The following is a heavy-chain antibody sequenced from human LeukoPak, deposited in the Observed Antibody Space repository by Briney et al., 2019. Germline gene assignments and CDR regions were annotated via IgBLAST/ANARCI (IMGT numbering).Heavy chain of an antibody. CDR2: ISGSGGST. CDR3: ARESIAAAGTDVSWFDP. J-gene: IGHJ5*02. CDR1: GFTFSSYA. Sequence: GSLRLSCAASGFTFSSYAMSWVRQAPGKGLEWVSAISGSGGSTYYADSVKGRFTISRDNSKNTLYLQMNSLRAEDTAVYYCARESIAAAGTDVSWFDPWGQGTLVTVSS. D-gene: IGHD6-13*01. V-gene: IGHV3-23*01.